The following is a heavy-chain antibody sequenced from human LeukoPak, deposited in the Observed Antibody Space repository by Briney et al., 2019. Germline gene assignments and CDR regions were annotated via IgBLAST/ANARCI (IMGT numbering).Heavy chain of an antibody. D-gene: IGHD3-22*01. CDR1: GFTFSSYG. CDR2: IWYDGSNK. Sequence: GRSLRLSCAASGFTFSSYGMHWVRQAPGKGLEWVAVIWYDGSNKYYADSVKGRFTISRDNSKNTLYLQMNSLRAEDTAVYYCAREYYYDSSGYYYDWFDPWGQGTLVTVSS. V-gene: IGHV3-33*01. CDR3: AREYYYDSSGYYYDWFDP. J-gene: IGHJ5*02.